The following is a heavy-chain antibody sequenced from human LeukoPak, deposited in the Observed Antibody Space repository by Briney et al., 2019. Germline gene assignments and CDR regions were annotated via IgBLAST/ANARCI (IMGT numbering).Heavy chain of an antibody. D-gene: IGHD5-18*01. V-gene: IGHV4-34*01. CDR3: ARGYSYVDY. J-gene: IGHJ4*02. CDR1: GGSFSGYY. CDR2: INHSGST. Sequence: SETLTLTCAVYGGSFSGYYWSWVRQPPGKGLEWIGEINHSGSTNYNPSLKNRVTISVDTSKNQFSLKLSSVIAADTAVYYCARGYSYVDYWGQGTLVTVSS.